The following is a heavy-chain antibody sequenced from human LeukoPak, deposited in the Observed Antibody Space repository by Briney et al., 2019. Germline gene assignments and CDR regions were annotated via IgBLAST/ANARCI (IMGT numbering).Heavy chain of an antibody. D-gene: IGHD1-26*01. V-gene: IGHV4-34*01. J-gene: IGHJ4*02. CDR1: GGSFSGYY. CDR2: INHDGTT. Sequence: PSETLSLTCAAYGGSFSGYYWSWIRQPPEKGLEWIGEINHDGTTTYNPSLKSRVTISVDTSKNQFSLKLSSVTAADTAVYYCASSQGATVFIWGQGTLVTVSS. CDR3: ASSQGATVFI.